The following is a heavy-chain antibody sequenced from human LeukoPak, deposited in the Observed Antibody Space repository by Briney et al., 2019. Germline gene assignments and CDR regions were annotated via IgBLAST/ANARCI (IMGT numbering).Heavy chain of an antibody. J-gene: IGHJ4*02. CDR2: INHSGST. CDR1: GGSFSDYY. CDR3: ARLTTVVDY. V-gene: IGHV4-34*01. D-gene: IGHD4-23*01. Sequence: SETLSLTCAVYGGSFSDYYWSWIRQPPGKGLEWIGEINHSGSTNYNPSLKSRVTISVDTSKNQFSLKLSSVTAADTAVYYCARLTTVVDYWGQGTLVTVSS.